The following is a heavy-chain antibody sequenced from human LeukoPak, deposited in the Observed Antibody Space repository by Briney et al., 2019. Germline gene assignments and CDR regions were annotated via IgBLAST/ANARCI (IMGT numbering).Heavy chain of an antibody. CDR1: GFTFDDYG. CDR2: INWIGGST. CDR3: ARDGCSSTSCRFYNWFDP. D-gene: IGHD2-2*01. J-gene: IGHJ5*02. V-gene: IGHV3-20*04. Sequence: GGSLRLSCAASGFTFDDYGMSWVRQAPGKGLEWVSGINWIGGSTGYADSVKGRFTISRDNAKNSLFLQMNSLRAEDTAVYYCARDGCSSTSCRFYNWFDPWGQGTLVTVSS.